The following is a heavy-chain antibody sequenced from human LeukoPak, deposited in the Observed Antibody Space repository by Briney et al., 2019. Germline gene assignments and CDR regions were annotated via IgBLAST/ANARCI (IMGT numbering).Heavy chain of an antibody. Sequence: GGSLRLSCAASGFTFSSYSMNWVRQAPGKGLEWVSSISSSSSYIYYADSVKGRFTISRDNAKNSLYLQMNSLRAEDTAVYYCARDIVGDACVSNWGQGTLVTVSS. J-gene: IGHJ4*02. CDR3: ARDIVGDACVSN. D-gene: IGHD1-26*01. V-gene: IGHV3-21*01. CDR2: ISSSSSYI. CDR1: GFTFSSYS.